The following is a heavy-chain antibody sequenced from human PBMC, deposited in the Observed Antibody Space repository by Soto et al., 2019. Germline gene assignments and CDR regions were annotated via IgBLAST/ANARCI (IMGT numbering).Heavy chain of an antibody. CDR3: ARSGGDYYYYYGMDV. J-gene: IGHJ6*02. D-gene: IGHD2-21*02. Sequence: SGKVSGKASGGTFSSYAISWVRQAPGQGLEWMGGIIPIFGTANYAQKFQGRVTITADESTSTAYMELSSLRSEDTAVYYCARSGGDYYYYYGMDVWGQGTTVTVSS. CDR2: IIPIFGTA. CDR1: GGTFSSYA. V-gene: IGHV1-69*13.